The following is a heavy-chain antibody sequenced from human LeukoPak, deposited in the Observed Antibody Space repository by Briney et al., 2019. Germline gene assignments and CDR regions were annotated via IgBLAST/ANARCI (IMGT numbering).Heavy chain of an antibody. Sequence: PGGSLRLSCAASGFDFSSNWMHWVRHAPGQGLVWVSRIKGDGISTNYADSVKGRFTISRDIAKNTLYLQMNSLRAEDTAVYYCARDRRYDFWSGYFYYYYGMDVWGQGTTVTVSS. J-gene: IGHJ6*02. CDR2: IKGDGIST. CDR3: ARDRRYDFWSGYFYYYYGMDV. V-gene: IGHV3-74*01. D-gene: IGHD3-3*01. CDR1: GFDFSSNW.